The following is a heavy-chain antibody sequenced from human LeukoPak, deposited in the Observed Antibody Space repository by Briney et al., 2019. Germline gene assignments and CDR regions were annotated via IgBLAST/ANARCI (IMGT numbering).Heavy chain of an antibody. D-gene: IGHD2-2*01. J-gene: IGHJ5*02. CDR2: IYYSGST. CDR1: GGSISSSSYY. Sequence: SETLSLTCTVSGGSISSSSYYWGWIRQPPGKGLEWIGYIYYSGSTYYNPSLKSRVTISVDTSKNQLSLKLSSVTAADTAVYYCARSKAHLSTSWYGTWFDPWGQGTLVTVSS. CDR3: ARSKAHLSTSWYGTWFDP. V-gene: IGHV4-39*07.